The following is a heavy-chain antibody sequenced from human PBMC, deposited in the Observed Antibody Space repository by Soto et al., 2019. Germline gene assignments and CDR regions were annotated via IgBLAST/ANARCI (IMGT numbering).Heavy chain of an antibody. Sequence: EVQLVESGGGLVKPGGSLRLSCAASGFTVSSNYMSWVRQAPGKGLEWVSVIYSGGSTDYADSVKGRFTISRDNSKNTLYLQTNSLRAEDTAVYYCSVGLGCGSGGSCCGDYWGQGTLVTVSS. V-gene: IGHV3-66*01. CDR3: SVGLGCGSGGSCCGDY. D-gene: IGHD2-15*01. CDR2: IYSGGST. J-gene: IGHJ4*02. CDR1: GFTVSSNY.